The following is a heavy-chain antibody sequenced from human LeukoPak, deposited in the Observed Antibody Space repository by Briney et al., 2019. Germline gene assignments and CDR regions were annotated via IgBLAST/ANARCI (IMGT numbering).Heavy chain of an antibody. D-gene: IGHD3-16*01. Sequence: ASVKVSCKASGGTFSSYAISWVRQAPGQGLEWMGIINPSDGSTNYAQKFQGRVTMTTDTSTSTVYMDLSGLRSEDTAVYYCAREGGGLGYFDTWGQGTLVTVSS. CDR1: GGTFSSYA. CDR3: AREGGGLGYFDT. CDR2: INPSDGST. V-gene: IGHV1-46*01. J-gene: IGHJ5*02.